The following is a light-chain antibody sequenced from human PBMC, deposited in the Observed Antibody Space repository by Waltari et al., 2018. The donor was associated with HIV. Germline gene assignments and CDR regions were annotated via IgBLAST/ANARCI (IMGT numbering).Light chain of an antibody. Sequence: QSALTQPAPVSGSPGQSITISCTGTSNDVGRYNLVSWYQHHPGKAPKLLIFEVTKRPSGVSNRFSASKSGNTASLTISGLQAEDEADYYCCSYAGSSTLLFGGGTKLSVL. CDR2: EVT. J-gene: IGLJ2*01. CDR1: SNDVGRYNL. CDR3: CSYAGSSTLL. V-gene: IGLV2-23*02.